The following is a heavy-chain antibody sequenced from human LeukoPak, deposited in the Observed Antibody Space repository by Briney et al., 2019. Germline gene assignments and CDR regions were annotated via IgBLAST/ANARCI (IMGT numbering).Heavy chain of an antibody. CDR2: IYYSGST. CDR3: ARGGYCSSTSCRKYYFDY. V-gene: IGHV4-59*01. CDR1: GGSISSYY. D-gene: IGHD2-2*01. J-gene: IGHJ4*02. Sequence: PSETLSLTCTVSGGSISSYYWSWIRQPPGKGLEWIGYIYYSGSTNYNPSLKSRVTISVDTSKNQFSLKLSSVTAADTAVYYCARGGYCSSTSCRKYYFDYWGQGTLVTVSS.